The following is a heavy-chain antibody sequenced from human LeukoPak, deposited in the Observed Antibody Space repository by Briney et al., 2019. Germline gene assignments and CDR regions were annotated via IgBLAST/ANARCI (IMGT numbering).Heavy chain of an antibody. CDR2: VTGSGVST. CDR1: GFTFSSYG. CDR3: ATWKYYGSGSYYYMDV. J-gene: IGHJ6*03. D-gene: IGHD3-10*01. V-gene: IGHV3-23*01. Sequence: PGGPLRLSCAASGFTFSSYGMTWVRQAPGKGLEWVSAVTGSGVSTYYADSVKGRFTISRDNSKNTLFLQMNSLRAEDTAVYYCATWKYYGSGSYYYMDVWGKGATVTISS.